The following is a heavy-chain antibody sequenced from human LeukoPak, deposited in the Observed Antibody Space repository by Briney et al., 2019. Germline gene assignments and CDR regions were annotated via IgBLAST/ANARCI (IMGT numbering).Heavy chain of an antibody. D-gene: IGHD5-12*01. CDR3: ASDYDSSFDY. CDR2: I. V-gene: IGHV3-48*01. J-gene: IGHJ4*02. Sequence: IYYADSVKGRFTISRDNAKNSLYLQMNSLRAEDTAVYYCASDYDSSFDYWGQGTLVTVSS.